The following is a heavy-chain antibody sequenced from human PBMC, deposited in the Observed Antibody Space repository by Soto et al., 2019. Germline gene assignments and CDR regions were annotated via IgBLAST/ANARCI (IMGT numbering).Heavy chain of an antibody. D-gene: IGHD6-19*01. V-gene: IGHV4-4*07. CDR3: ARDFFAAAFGIAVAGEYNWFDP. Sequence: SETLSLTCTVSGGSISSYYWSWIRQPAGKGLEGIGRIYTSGSTNYNPSLKSRVTMSVDTSKNQSTLKPSSVTAADTAVYYCARDFFAAAFGIAVAGEYNWFDPWGQGTLVTVSS. CDR2: IYTSGST. J-gene: IGHJ5*02. CDR1: GGSISSYY.